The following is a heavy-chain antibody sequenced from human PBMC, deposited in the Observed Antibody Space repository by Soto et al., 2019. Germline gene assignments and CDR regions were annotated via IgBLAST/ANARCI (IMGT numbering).Heavy chain of an antibody. CDR3: ARTRSAWSDFHYYSLDV. V-gene: IGHV3-30*03. CDR2: ISYDSTKT. J-gene: IGHJ6*02. Sequence: GGSLRLSCAASGFTFNSYGMHWVRQGPGNGLEWVAFISYDSTKTYYADSVKGRFTISRDNSDSALYVQMNSLTGEDTAVYYCARTRSAWSDFHYYSLDVWGQGTTVTVSS. D-gene: IGHD1-26*01. CDR1: GFTFNSYG.